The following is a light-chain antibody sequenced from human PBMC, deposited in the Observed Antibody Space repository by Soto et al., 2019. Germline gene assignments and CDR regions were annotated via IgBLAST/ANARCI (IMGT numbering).Light chain of an antibody. CDR2: DVS. CDR1: SSDVGGYNY. Sequence: QSALTQPASVSGSPGQSITISCTGTSSDVGGYNYVSWYQQHPGKAHKLMIYDVSSRPSGVSNRFSGAKSGNTASLTISGLQTEDEADYYCSSYTSSSTPYVFGTGTKLTVL. CDR3: SSYTSSSTPYV. J-gene: IGLJ1*01. V-gene: IGLV2-14*01.